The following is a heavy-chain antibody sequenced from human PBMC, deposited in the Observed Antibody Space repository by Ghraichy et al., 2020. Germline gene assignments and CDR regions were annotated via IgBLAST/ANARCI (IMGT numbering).Heavy chain of an antibody. Sequence: GGSLRLSCAASGFTFSNYAMSWVHQAPGKGLDWVSAISGGGGSTYYADSVKGRFTISRDNSRNTLYLQMNSLRAADTAVYYCAKDPDSRGYYYVMNWFDPWGQGTLVTVSS. D-gene: IGHD3-22*01. CDR2: ISGGGGST. V-gene: IGHV3-23*01. CDR1: GFTFSNYA. CDR3: AKDPDSRGYYYVMNWFDP. J-gene: IGHJ5*02.